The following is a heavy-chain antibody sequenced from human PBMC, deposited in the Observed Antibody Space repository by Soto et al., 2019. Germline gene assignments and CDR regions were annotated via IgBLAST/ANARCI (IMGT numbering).Heavy chain of an antibody. V-gene: IGHV3-30*18. CDR3: AKDLFGPIAVAGYCDY. CDR2: ISYDGSNK. Sequence: PGGSLRRSCAASGFTFSSSGMHWVRQAPGKGLEWVAVISYDGSNKYYADSVTGRFTISRDNSKNTLYLQMNSLRAEDTAVYYCAKDLFGPIAVAGYCDYWGQGTVDTVST. J-gene: IGHJ4*02. D-gene: IGHD6-19*01. CDR1: GFTFSSSG.